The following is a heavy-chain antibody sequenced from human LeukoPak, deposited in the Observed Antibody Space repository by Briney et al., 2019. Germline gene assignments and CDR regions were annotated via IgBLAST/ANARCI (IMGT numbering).Heavy chain of an antibody. CDR3: ARDSGKTTGPTLDALDI. J-gene: IGHJ3*02. CDR1: GYTFASYG. V-gene: IGHV1-18*01. D-gene: IGHD1-7*01. CDR2: ISACNGNT. Sequence: ASVKVSCKASGYTFASYGIGWVRQAPGQGLEWMGWISACNGNTNYAQKLQGRVTLTPDTSTSTASIEMRSLRSADTAVYYCARDSGKTTGPTLDALDIWGQGTMVTVYS.